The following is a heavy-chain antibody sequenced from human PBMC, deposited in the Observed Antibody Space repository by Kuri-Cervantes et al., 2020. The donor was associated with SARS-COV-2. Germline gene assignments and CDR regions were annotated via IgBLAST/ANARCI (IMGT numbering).Heavy chain of an antibody. CDR1: GGSISSYY. Sequence: SETLSLTCTVSGGSISSYYWSWIRQPPGKGLEWIGEINHSGSTNYNPSLKSRVTISVDTSKNQFSLKLSSVTAADTAVYYCARGERNFDYWGQGTLVTVSS. D-gene: IGHD1-1*01. CDR2: INHSGST. J-gene: IGHJ4*02. CDR3: ARGERNFDY. V-gene: IGHV4-34*01.